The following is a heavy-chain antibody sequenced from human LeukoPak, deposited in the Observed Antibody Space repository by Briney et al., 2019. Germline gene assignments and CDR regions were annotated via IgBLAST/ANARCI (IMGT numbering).Heavy chain of an antibody. J-gene: IGHJ4*02. V-gene: IGHV3-48*03. D-gene: IGHD3-22*01. Sequence: GGSLRLSCAASGFTFSSYEMNWVRQAPGKGLEWVSYISSSGSTIYYADSVKGRFTISRDNAKNSLYLQINSLRAEDTAVYYCARARRDVVVITTPFEYWGQGTLVTVSS. CDR3: ARARRDVVVITTPFEY. CDR1: GFTFSSYE. CDR2: ISSSGSTI.